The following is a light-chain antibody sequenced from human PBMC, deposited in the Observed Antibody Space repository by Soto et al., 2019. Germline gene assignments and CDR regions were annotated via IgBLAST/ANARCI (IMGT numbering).Light chain of an antibody. CDR1: QSITNY. CDR3: QQYNNWPPT. V-gene: IGKV1-39*01. Sequence: DIQMTQSPSSLAASVGDRVTITCRASQSITNYLNWYQQKPGKAPNLLIYAASSLQSGVPSRFSGSGSGTDFTLTISSLQSEDFAVYYCQQYNNWPPTFGQGTRLEIK. J-gene: IGKJ5*01. CDR2: AAS.